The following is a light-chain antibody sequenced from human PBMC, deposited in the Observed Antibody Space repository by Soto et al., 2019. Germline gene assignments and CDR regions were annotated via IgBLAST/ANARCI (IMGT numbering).Light chain of an antibody. CDR1: QDIRDD. CDR2: VTS. Sequence: AIQMTQFPSSLSASVGDRVTITCRASQDIRDDLGWYQQRPGEAPKVLIHVTSSLRTGVPSRFRGSGSSDVLTRTIRGVHPEDFATYYCLLNFKYPRTLSPGTKVDIK. V-gene: IGKV1-6*01. J-gene: IGKJ3*01. CDR3: LLNFKYPRT.